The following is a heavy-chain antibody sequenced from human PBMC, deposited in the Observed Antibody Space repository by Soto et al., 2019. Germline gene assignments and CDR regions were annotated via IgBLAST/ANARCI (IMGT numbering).Heavy chain of an antibody. CDR3: ARGGYSYGPVNLTYYYYYGMDV. D-gene: IGHD5-18*01. CDR1: GYTFTGYY. Sequence: GASVKVSCKASGYTFTGYYMHWVRQAPGQGLEWMGWINPNSGGTNYAQKFQGWVTMTRDTSISTAYMELSRLRSDDTAVYYCARGGYSYGPVNLTYYYYYGMDVWGQGTTVTVSS. J-gene: IGHJ6*02. V-gene: IGHV1-2*04. CDR2: INPNSGGT.